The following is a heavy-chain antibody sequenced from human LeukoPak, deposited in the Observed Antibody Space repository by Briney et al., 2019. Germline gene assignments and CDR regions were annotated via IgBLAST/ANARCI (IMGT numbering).Heavy chain of an antibody. V-gene: IGHV3-15*01. D-gene: IGHD3-10*01. Sequence: KPGGSLRLSCAGSGFRFSGAWMSWVRQPPGKGLEWVGRIKGKVDGETKDYAAPVKGRFTISRDDSKNMLYLQMNNLKTEDTALYYCITDQRYFFGAGSRRDDWGQGTLVTVSS. CDR1: GFRFSGAW. CDR3: ITDQRYFFGAGSRRDD. J-gene: IGHJ4*02. CDR2: IKGKVDGETK.